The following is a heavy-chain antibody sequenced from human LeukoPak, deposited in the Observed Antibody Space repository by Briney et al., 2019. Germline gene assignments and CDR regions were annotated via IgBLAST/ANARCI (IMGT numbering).Heavy chain of an antibody. J-gene: IGHJ3*02. D-gene: IGHD2-2*01. CDR3: ARFCSSTSCYWGDAFDI. CDR1: GGSISSYC. V-gene: IGHV4-4*07. Sequence: PSETLSLTCTVSGGSISSYCWSWIRQPAGKGLEWIGRIYTSGSTNYDPSLKSRVTMSVDTSKNQFSLKLSSVTAADTAVYYCARFCSSTSCYWGDAFDIWGQGTMVTVSS. CDR2: IYTSGST.